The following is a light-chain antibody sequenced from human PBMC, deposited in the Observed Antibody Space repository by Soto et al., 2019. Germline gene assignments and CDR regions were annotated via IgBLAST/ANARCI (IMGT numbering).Light chain of an antibody. CDR1: QDISRY. CDR2: AAA. CDR3: QQDFSYPYT. V-gene: IGKV1-8*01. Sequence: AIRMTQSPSSFSASTGDRVTITCRASQDISRYLAWYQQKVGKDPKLLIYAAATLQRGAPSRFSGSGSGTDFTLTISRLQSEDFATYYCQQDFSYPYTFGQGTKLEI. J-gene: IGKJ2*01.